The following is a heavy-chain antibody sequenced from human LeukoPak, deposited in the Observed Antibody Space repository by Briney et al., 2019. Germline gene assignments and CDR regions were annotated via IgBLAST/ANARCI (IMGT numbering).Heavy chain of an antibody. CDR3: ARGRGRVVVAATRRLYGMDV. D-gene: IGHD2-15*01. Sequence: SQTLSLTCTVSGGSISSGGYYWSWIRQHPGKGLEWIGYIYYSGSTYYNPSLKSRVTISVDTSKNQFSLKLSSVTAADTAVYYCARGRGRVVVAATRRLYGMDVWGQGTTVTVSS. CDR2: IYYSGST. J-gene: IGHJ6*02. CDR1: GGSISSGGYY. V-gene: IGHV4-31*03.